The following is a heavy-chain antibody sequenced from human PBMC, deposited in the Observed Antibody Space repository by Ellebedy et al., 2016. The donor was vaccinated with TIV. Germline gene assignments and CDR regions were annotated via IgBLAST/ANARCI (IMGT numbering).Heavy chain of an antibody. J-gene: IGHJ6*02. CDR1: GGSISSYY. CDR3: ARDLGRYGMDV. CDR2: IHHSGNS. Sequence: MPSETLSLTCTVSGGSISSYYWSWIRQPPGQVLEWIWDIHHSGNSLIHPSLKSRVTLSLDTSKSQFSLNLRSVTAADTATYYCARDLGRYGMDVWGQGTTVTVSS. V-gene: IGHV4-59*01.